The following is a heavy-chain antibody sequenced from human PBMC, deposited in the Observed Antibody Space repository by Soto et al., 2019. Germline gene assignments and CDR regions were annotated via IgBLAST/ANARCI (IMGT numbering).Heavy chain of an antibody. J-gene: IGHJ5*02. CDR1: GDSISSNNNY. Sequence: QVQLQESGPGLVKPSQTLSLTCTVSGDSISSNNNYWSWIRQPPGEGLEWIGFISYSGTTSYSPSLKSRVAISLDTSKNQFSLSLSSVTAADTAVYYCARGRGYSYGLDPWGQGTLLTVSS. CDR2: ISYSGTT. CDR3: ARGRGYSYGLDP. D-gene: IGHD5-18*01. V-gene: IGHV4-30-4*01.